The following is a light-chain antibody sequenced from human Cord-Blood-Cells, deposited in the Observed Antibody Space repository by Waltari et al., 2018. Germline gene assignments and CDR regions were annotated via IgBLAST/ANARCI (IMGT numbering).Light chain of an antibody. CDR3: QQRSNWPPFT. Sequence: EIVLPQSPATLSLSQGQRAPISCRASQSVSSYLAWYQQNPGQAPRLLIYDASNRATGIPARFSGSGSETDFTLTISSLEPEDFAVYYCQQRSNWPPFTFGPGTKVDIK. V-gene: IGKV3-11*01. CDR2: DAS. CDR1: QSVSSY. J-gene: IGKJ3*01.